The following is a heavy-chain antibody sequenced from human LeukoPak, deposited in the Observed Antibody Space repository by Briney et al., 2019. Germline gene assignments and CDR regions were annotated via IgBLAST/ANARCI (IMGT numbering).Heavy chain of an antibody. CDR2: IYSGGST. J-gene: IGHJ3*02. V-gene: IGHV3-53*01. Sequence: GGSLRLSCAASGFTVSSNYMSWVRQAPGKGLEWVSVIYSGGSTYYADSVKGRFTISRDNSKNTLYLQMNSLRAEDTAVYYCARDRLDSSGWPDAFDIWGQGTMVTVSS. CDR3: ARDRLDSSGWPDAFDI. CDR1: GFTVSSNY. D-gene: IGHD6-19*01.